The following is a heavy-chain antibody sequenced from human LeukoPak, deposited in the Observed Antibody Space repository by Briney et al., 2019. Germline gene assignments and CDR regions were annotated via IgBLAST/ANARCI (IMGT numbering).Heavy chain of an antibody. V-gene: IGHV1-2*02. CDR3: ARGPDSSGYYYAEYFQH. J-gene: IGHJ1*01. CDR1: GYTFTGYY. D-gene: IGHD3-22*01. Sequence: GASVKVSCKASGYTFTGYYMHWVRQAPGEGLEWMGWINPNSGGTNYAQKFQGRVTMTRDTSISTAYMELSRLRSDDTAVYYCARGPDSSGYYYAEYFQHWGQGTLVTVSS. CDR2: INPNSGGT.